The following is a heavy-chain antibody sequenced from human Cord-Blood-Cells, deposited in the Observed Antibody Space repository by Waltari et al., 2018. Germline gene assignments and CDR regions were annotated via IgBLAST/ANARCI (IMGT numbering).Heavy chain of an antibody. CDR1: VWSFSGYY. CDR2: INHSGST. Sequence: QVQLQQWGAGLLKPSETLSLTCAVYVWSFSGYYWSWIRQPPGKGLEWIGEINHSGSTNYNPSLKSRVTISVDTSKNQFSLKLSSVTAADTAVYYCARVGLGYSSSWKAEKDYWGQGTLVTVSS. J-gene: IGHJ4*02. CDR3: ARVGLGYSSSWKAEKDY. D-gene: IGHD6-13*01. V-gene: IGHV4-34*01.